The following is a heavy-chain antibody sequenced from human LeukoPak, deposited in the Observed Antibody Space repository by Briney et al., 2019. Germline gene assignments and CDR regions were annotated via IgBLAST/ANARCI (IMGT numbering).Heavy chain of an antibody. Sequence: GGSLRLSCAASGFTFGSYGMHWVRQAPGKGLEWVAFIRYDGSNKYYADSVKGRFTISRDNSKNTLYLQMNSLRAEDTAVYYCARGTDMIVYDDAFDIWGQGAMVTVSS. CDR1: GFTFGSYG. D-gene: IGHD3-22*01. CDR2: IRYDGSNK. CDR3: ARGTDMIVYDDAFDI. J-gene: IGHJ3*02. V-gene: IGHV3-30*02.